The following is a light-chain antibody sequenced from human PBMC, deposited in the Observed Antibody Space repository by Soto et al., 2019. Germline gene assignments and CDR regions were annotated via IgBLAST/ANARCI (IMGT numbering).Light chain of an antibody. Sequence: QSALTQPASVSGSPGQTITISCAGTKFDIGRYNYVSWYRQHPGEAPKLIIFEVNNRPSGISNRFSGSKSGNTASLTISGLQVEDEAHYFCSSYTSAGALAIFGGGTKLTVL. V-gene: IGLV2-14*01. CDR1: KFDIGRYNY. CDR3: SSYTSAGALAI. J-gene: IGLJ2*01. CDR2: EVN.